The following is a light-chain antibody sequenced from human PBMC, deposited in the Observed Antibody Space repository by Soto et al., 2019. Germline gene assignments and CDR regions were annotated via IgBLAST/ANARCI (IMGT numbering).Light chain of an antibody. V-gene: IGKV3-20*01. Sequence: EIVLTQSPGTLSLSPGERATLSCRASQSVSSSYLAWYQQKPGQAPRLLIYGASSRATGIPDRSSGSGSGTDFTLTISRLEPEDFAVYYCQQYGSSPQATFGQGTKVDIK. CDR3: QQYGSSPQAT. CDR2: GAS. CDR1: QSVSSSY. J-gene: IGKJ1*01.